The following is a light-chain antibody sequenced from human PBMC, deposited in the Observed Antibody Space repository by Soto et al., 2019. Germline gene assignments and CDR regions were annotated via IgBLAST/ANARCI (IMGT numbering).Light chain of an antibody. J-gene: IGLJ1*01. CDR2: DVS. Sequence: QSALTQPASVSGSPGQSIAISCTGTSSDVGSDYNYVSWYQQHPGKAPKLMVYDVSTRPPGVSNRFSGSKSGTTASLTISGLQAEDEADYYYCSYTSISTYVFGTGTKVTVL. V-gene: IGLV2-14*03. CDR3: CSYTSISTYV. CDR1: SSDVGSDYNY.